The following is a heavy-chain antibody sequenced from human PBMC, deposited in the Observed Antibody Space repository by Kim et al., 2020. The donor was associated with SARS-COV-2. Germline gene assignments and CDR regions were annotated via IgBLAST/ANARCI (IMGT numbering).Heavy chain of an antibody. Sequence: GGSLRLSCAASGFTFSSYGMHLVSQAPGKGLEGVAVISYDGSNKYYADSVKCRFTISRDNSKNSLYLQLNSLRAEDTALYYFAKAKWIQLWLDFDYWGRG. D-gene: IGHD5-18*01. CDR3: AKAKWIQLWLDFDY. V-gene: IGHV3-30*18. CDR2: ISYDGSNK. CDR1: GFTFSSYG. J-gene: IGHJ4*02.